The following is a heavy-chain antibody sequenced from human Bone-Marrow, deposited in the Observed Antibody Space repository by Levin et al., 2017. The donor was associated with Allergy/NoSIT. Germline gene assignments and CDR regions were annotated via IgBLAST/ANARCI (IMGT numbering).Heavy chain of an antibody. Sequence: SETLSLTCAVYGGSFSGYYWSWIRQPPGKGLEWIGEINHSGSTNYNPSLKSRVTISVDTSKNQFSLKLSSVTAADTAVYYCASSGSYGWVFFGYWGQGTLVTVSS. CDR3: ASSGSYGWVFFGY. D-gene: IGHD5-18*01. J-gene: IGHJ4*02. CDR2: INHSGST. V-gene: IGHV4-34*01. CDR1: GGSFSGYY.